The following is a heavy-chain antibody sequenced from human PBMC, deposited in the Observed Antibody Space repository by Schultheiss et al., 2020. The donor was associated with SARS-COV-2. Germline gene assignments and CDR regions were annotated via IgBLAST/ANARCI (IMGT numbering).Heavy chain of an antibody. CDR2: ISYDGSNK. Sequence: GGSLRLSCSASGFTFSIYAIHWVRQAPGKGLEWVALISYDGSNKYYADSVKGRFTISRDNSKNTLYLQMNSLRPEDTAVYYCARDLFVVVTALNYWGQGTLVTVSS. CDR1: GFTFSIYA. V-gene: IGHV3-30*01. D-gene: IGHD2-21*02. CDR3: ARDLFVVVTALNY. J-gene: IGHJ4*02.